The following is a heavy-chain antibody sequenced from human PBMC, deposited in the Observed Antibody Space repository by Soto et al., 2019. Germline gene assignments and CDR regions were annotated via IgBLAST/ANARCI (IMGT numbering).Heavy chain of an antibody. CDR2: INHSGST. CDR1: VGSFSGYY. D-gene: IGHD3-16*01. V-gene: IGHV4-34*01. Sequence: PSETLSLTCAVYVGSFSGYYWSWIRQPPGEGLEWIGEINHSGSTNYNPSLKIRVTISVDTSKNHFSLKLSSVTAADTAVYYCGSYVLRGGSNWFDPWGQGNLVTVSS. CDR3: GSYVLRGGSNWFDP. J-gene: IGHJ5*02.